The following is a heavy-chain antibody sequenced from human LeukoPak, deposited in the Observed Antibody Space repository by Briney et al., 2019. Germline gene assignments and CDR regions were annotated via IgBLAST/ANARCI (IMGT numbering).Heavy chain of an antibody. J-gene: IGHJ6*02. CDR1: GFTFSNYW. D-gene: IGHD3-10*01. CDR2: IKGDGSST. V-gene: IGHV3-74*01. CDR3: AKEKLWFGELLLSMDV. Sequence: PGGSLRLSCAASGFTFSNYWMHWVRQTPGEGLECVSLIKGDGSSTTYADSVKGRFTISRDNAKNTVYLQMNSLRAEDTAVYYCAKEKLWFGELLLSMDVWGQGTTVTVP.